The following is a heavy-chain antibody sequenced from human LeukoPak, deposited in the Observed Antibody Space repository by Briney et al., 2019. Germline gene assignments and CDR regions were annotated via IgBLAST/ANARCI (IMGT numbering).Heavy chain of an antibody. CDR3: ARALYGDYWYYYYGMDV. V-gene: IGHV6-1*01. J-gene: IGHJ6*02. CDR2: TYYRSKWYN. CDR1: GDSFSSNSAA. Sequence: SQTLSLTCAISGDSFSSNSAAWNWIRQSPSRGLEWLGRTYYRSKWYNDYAVSVKSRITINPDTSKNQFSLQLNSVTPEDTAVYYCARALYGDYWYYYYGMDVWGQGTTVTVSS. D-gene: IGHD4-17*01.